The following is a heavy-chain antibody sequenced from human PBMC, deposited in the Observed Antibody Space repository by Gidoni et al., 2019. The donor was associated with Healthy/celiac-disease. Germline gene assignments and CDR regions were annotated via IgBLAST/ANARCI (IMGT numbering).Heavy chain of an antibody. J-gene: IGHJ5*02. CDR3: ARHSARGGNSRWFDP. Sequence: QLQLQESGPGLVKPSETLSLTCTVSVGSISSSSYYWGWIRQPPGKGLEWIGSIYYSGSTYYNPSLKSRVTISVDTSKNQFSLKLSSVTAADTAVYYCARHSARGGNSRWFDPWGQGTLVTVSS. V-gene: IGHV4-39*01. CDR1: VGSISSSSYY. CDR2: IYYSGST. D-gene: IGHD2-21*02.